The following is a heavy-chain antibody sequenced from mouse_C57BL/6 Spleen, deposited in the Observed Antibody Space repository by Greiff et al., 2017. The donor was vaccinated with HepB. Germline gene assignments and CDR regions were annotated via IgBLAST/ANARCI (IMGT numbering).Heavy chain of an antibody. CDR3: ASGGYFFAY. Sequence: EVQLQQSGPELVKPGASVKISCKASGYTFTDYYMNWVKQSHGKSLEWIGDINPNNGGTSYHQKFKGKATLTVDKSSSTAYMELRSLTSEDSAVYYCASGGYFFAYWGQGTLVTVSA. D-gene: IGHD2-3*01. J-gene: IGHJ3*01. CDR2: INPNNGGT. V-gene: IGHV1-26*01. CDR1: GYTFTDYY.